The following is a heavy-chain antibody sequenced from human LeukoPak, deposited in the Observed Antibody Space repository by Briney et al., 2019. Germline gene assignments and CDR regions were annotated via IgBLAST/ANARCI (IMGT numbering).Heavy chain of an antibody. J-gene: IGHJ4*02. V-gene: IGHV4-34*01. CDR1: GGSFSGYY. Sequence: SETLSLTCAVYGGSFSGYYWSWIRQPPGKGLEWIGEINHSGSTNYNPSLKSRVTISVDTSKNQFSLKLSPVTAADTAVYYCARGDPLGKQNDYWGQGTLVTVSS. CDR3: ARGDPLGKQNDY. CDR2: INHSGST.